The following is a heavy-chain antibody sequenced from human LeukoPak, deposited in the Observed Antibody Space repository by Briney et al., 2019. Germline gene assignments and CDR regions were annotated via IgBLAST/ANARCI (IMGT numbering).Heavy chain of an antibody. D-gene: IGHD2-21*01. CDR3: APELAYCGGDCYSG. CDR1: GYTLTELS. V-gene: IGHV1-69*13. J-gene: IGHJ4*02. CDR2: IIPIFGTA. Sequence: GASVKVSCKVSGYTLTELSMHWVRQAPGKGLEWMGGIIPIFGTANYAQKFQGRVTITADESTSTAYMELSSLRSEDTAVYYCAPELAYCGGDCYSGWGQGTLVTVSS.